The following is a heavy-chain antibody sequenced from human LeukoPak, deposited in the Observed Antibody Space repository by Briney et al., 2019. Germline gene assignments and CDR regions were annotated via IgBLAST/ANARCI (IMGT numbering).Heavy chain of an antibody. Sequence: ASVKVSCKASGYTFTGYYMPWVRQAPGQGLEWMGWINPNSGGTDYAQKFQGRVTMTRDTSISTAYMELSRLRSDDTAVYYCARDHFVGAGTFDYWGQGTLVTVSS. CDR1: GYTFTGYY. V-gene: IGHV1-2*02. J-gene: IGHJ4*02. CDR2: INPNSGGT. CDR3: ARDHFVGAGTFDY. D-gene: IGHD2-21*01.